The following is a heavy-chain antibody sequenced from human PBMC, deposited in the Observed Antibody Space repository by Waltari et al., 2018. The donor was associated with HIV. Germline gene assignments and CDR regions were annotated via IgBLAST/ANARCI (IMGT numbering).Heavy chain of an antibody. D-gene: IGHD3-3*01. V-gene: IGHV1-2*02. Sequence: QVQLVQSGAEVKKPGASVKVSCKASGYTFTGYYMHWVRQAPGQGLEWMGWSNPNSGVTNYAQKFQGRVTMTRDTSISTAYMELSRLRSDDTAVYYCARGFGYDFWSGLTYFDYWGQGTLVTVSS. CDR3: ARGFGYDFWSGLTYFDY. CDR1: GYTFTGYY. J-gene: IGHJ4*02. CDR2: SNPNSGVT.